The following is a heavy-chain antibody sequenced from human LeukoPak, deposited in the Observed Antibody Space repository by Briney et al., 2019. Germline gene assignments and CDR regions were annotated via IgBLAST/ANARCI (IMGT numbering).Heavy chain of an antibody. Sequence: SETLSLTCTVSGGSISSGGYYWSWIRQHPGKGLEWIGYIYYSGSTYYNPSLKSRVTISVDTSKNQFSLKLSSVTAADTAVYYCARSIPPPSTVPPIEDYWGQGTLVTVSS. D-gene: IGHD4-17*01. J-gene: IGHJ4*02. CDR1: GGSISSGGYY. CDR3: ARSIPPPSTVPPIEDY. V-gene: IGHV4-31*03. CDR2: IYYSGST.